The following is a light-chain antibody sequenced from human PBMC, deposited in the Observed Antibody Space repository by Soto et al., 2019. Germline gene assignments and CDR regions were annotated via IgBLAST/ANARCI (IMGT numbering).Light chain of an antibody. Sequence: QSVLTQPPSVSAAPGQKVTISCSGSSSNIGNNYVSWYQQVPGRAPKLLIYDNNQRPSGIPDRFSGSKSSTSATLGITGLQTGDEADYYCGTWDSSLSTGGVVFGGGTKLTVL. V-gene: IGLV1-51*01. CDR2: DNN. J-gene: IGLJ2*01. CDR3: GTWDSSLSTGGVV. CDR1: SSNIGNNY.